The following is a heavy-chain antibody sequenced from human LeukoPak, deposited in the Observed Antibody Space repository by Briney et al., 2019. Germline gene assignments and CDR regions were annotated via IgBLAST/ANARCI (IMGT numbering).Heavy chain of an antibody. CDR3: ARDTSSSGWYPGMDV. CDR2: ISAYNGNT. V-gene: IGHV1-18*01. Sequence: ASVKVSCKASGYTFTSYGISWVRQAPGQGLEWMGWISAYNGNTNYAQKLQGRVTMTTDTSTSTAYMELRSLRSDDTAVYYCARDTSSSGWYPGMDVWGQGTTVTVSS. J-gene: IGHJ6*02. CDR1: GYTFTSYG. D-gene: IGHD6-19*01.